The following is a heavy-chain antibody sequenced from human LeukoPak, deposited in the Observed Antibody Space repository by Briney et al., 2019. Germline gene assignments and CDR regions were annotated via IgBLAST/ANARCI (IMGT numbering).Heavy chain of an antibody. Sequence: GASVKVSCKASGYTFTSYDINWVRQATGQGLEWMGWISGYNGNTKYAQKFQARVTLTTDTSASTAYMELWSLRSDDTALYYCARGGWYYYDSSGYYLIDNWGQGTLVTVSS. CDR1: GYTFTSYD. V-gene: IGHV1-18*01. CDR2: ISGYNGNT. J-gene: IGHJ4*02. CDR3: ARGGWYYYDSSGYYLIDN. D-gene: IGHD3-22*01.